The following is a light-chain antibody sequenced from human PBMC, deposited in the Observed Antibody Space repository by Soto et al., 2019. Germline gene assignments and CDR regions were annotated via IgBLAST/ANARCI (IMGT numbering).Light chain of an antibody. Sequence: EIVMTQSPATLSVSPGERATLSCRASQSVNSNLAWYQQKPRQAPRLLIYGASTRATGIPARFSGSGSGTEFTLTITSLQSEDSAVYYCQQYYNWPLTFGGGTKVEIK. CDR2: GAS. J-gene: IGKJ4*01. CDR3: QQYYNWPLT. CDR1: QSVNSN. V-gene: IGKV3-15*01.